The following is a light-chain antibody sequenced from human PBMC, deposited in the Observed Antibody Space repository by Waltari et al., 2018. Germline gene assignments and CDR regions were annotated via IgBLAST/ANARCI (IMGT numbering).Light chain of an antibody. CDR2: GAS. CDR3: QQSYSRYS. Sequence: DIEMTQSPSSLSASVGDTVTITCRAARDIENFVNWYQQKPGEVPKVLIYGASNLQGGVPSRVSGSGSGTDFTLTISSLQPEDFATYYCQQSYSRYSFGQGTNLDIK. J-gene: IGKJ2*03. V-gene: IGKV1-39*01. CDR1: RDIENF.